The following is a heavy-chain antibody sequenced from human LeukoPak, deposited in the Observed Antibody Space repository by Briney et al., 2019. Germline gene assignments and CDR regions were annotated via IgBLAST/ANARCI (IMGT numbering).Heavy chain of an antibody. V-gene: IGHV3-66*01. Sequence: GGSLRLSCAASGFTVSSNYMSSVRQAPGKGLEWGSVIYSGGSTYYADSVKGRFTISRNNSKNTLYLQMNSLRAEDTAVYYCASLVGSGWFYFDYWGQGTLVTVSS. CDR1: GFTVSSNY. CDR2: IYSGGST. D-gene: IGHD6-19*01. CDR3: ASLVGSGWFYFDY. J-gene: IGHJ4*02.